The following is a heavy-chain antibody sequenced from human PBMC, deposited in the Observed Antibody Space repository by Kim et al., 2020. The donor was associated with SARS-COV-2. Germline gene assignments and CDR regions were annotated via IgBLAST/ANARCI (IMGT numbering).Heavy chain of an antibody. J-gene: IGHJ5*01. V-gene: IGHV3-23*01. D-gene: IGHD6-19*01. CDR3: AKDHPSDGWPAFDS. CDR1: GFTFTSRA. CDR2: INNRGNA. Sequence: GGSLRLSCIASGFTFTSRALSWVRQAPGGGLEWVASINNRGNAYYADSVMGRFTVSRDISKSTLYLQMDILRADETAVYYCAKDHPSDGWPAFDSWGQGTLVSVSS.